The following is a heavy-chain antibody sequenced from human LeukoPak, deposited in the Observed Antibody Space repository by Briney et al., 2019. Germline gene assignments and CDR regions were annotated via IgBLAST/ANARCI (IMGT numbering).Heavy chain of an antibody. CDR2: ISTNGVNT. CDR1: GFTFGNYA. V-gene: IGHV3-23*01. CDR3: AKGSAAARPYYFDS. J-gene: IGHJ4*02. D-gene: IGHD6-6*01. Sequence: GGSLRLSCQTSGFTFGNYAMSWVRQAQGKELEWISAISTNGVNTYYADSVKGRFTISRDDSRHTLSLQMNGLRADDTAVYYCAKGSAAARPYYFDSWGQGTLVAVSS.